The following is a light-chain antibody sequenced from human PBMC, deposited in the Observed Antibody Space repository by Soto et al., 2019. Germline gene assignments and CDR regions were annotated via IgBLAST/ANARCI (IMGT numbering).Light chain of an antibody. CDR3: QQYGSSPLT. CDR2: GAS. CDR1: QTVNNNY. J-gene: IGKJ4*01. Sequence: ELVLTHSPVTRSLSPGERATLSCRASQTVNNNYLAWYQQIPGQAPRLLISGASGRATGTPDRFSGSASGTDFTLTISRLEPEDFAVYYCQQYGSSPLTFGGGTKVDIK. V-gene: IGKV3-20*01.